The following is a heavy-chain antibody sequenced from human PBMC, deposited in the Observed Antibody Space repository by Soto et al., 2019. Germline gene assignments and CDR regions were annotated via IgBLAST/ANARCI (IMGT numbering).Heavy chain of an antibody. CDR2: ISYDGSNK. J-gene: IGHJ4*02. Sequence: QVQLVESGGGVVQPGRSLRLSCAASGFTFSSYGMHWVRQAPGKGLEWVAVISYDGSNKYYADSVKGRFTSSRDNSKSTLYLQMNSLRAEDTAVYYCTAAGNYYFDYWGQGTLVTVSS. V-gene: IGHV3-30*03. CDR3: TAAGNYYFDY. D-gene: IGHD6-13*01. CDR1: GFTFSSYG.